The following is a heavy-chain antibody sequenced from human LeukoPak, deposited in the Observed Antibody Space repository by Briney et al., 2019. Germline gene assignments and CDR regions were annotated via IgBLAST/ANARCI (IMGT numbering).Heavy chain of an antibody. V-gene: IGHV2-70*11. CDR3: ARMTYYYDSSGYYYEDYFDY. D-gene: IGHD3-22*01. J-gene: IGHJ4*02. CDR1: GFSLSTSGMC. CDR2: MDWDDDK. Sequence: SGPTLVKPTQTLTLTCTFSGFSLSTSGMCVSWIRQPPGKALEWLARMDWDDDKYYSTSLKTRLTISKDTSKNQVVLTMTNMDPVDTATYYCARMTYYYDSSGYYYEDYFDYWGQGTLVTVSS.